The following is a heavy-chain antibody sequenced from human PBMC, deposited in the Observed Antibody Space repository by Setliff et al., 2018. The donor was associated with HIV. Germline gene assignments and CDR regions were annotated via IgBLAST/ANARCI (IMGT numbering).Heavy chain of an antibody. V-gene: IGHV4-39*01. D-gene: IGHD1-26*01. J-gene: IGHJ4*02. CDR3: ARHGLAGATVDY. Sequence: ASQTLSLTCTVSGDSASNSRYYWGWIRQPPGKGLEWIGSIYYSGSTYFTPSLKSRVTLSVDTSRNHFSLKLSSVTAADTAVYYCARHGLAGATVDYWGQGTLVTVSS. CDR2: IYYSGST. CDR1: GDSASNSRYY.